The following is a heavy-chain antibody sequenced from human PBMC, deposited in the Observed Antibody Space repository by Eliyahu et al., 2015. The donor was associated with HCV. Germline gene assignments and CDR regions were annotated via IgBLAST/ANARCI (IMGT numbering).Heavy chain of an antibody. CDR2: IQFRWGT. CDR1: GGSISSSSYY. D-gene: IGHD5-12*01. V-gene: IGHV4-39*01. Sequence: QLQLQESGPGLVKPSETLSLTCTVSGGSISSSSYYWGWIRQPPGKGLEWIGGIQFRWGTLHNPSLKSRVTISVDTSKNQFSLKLSSVTAADTAVYYCARRGSGYERESVYYYYYMDVWGKGTTVTVSS. CDR3: ARRGSGYERESVYYYYYMDV. J-gene: IGHJ6*03.